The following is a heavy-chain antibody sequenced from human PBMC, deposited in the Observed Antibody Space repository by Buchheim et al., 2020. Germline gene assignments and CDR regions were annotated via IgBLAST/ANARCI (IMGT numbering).Heavy chain of an antibody. CDR2: INSDGSST. CDR3: ARGFYGEYAFDY. D-gene: IGHD4-17*01. J-gene: IGHJ4*02. CDR1: GFTLSSHW. V-gene: IGHV3-74*01. Sequence: EVLLVESGGGLVQPGGSLRLSCAASGFTLSSHWMHWVRQGPGKGLLWVSRINSDGSSTNYADTVKGRYTISRDNAKKMLYPQMDSLRAEDTGVYYCARGFYGEYAFDYWGQGTL.